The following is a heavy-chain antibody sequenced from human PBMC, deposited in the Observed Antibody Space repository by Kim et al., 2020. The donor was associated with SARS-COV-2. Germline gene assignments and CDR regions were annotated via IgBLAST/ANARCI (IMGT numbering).Heavy chain of an antibody. CDR3: IAGPFEY. J-gene: IGHJ4*02. D-gene: IGHD2-15*01. CDR1: GFNFSGSG. CDR2: IRSKTNNYAT. V-gene: IGHV3-73*01. Sequence: GGSLRLSCAASGFNFSGSGIHWVRQASGKGLEWVGRIRSKTNNYATVYAASLKGRISISRDDSKDTAYLQMKSLKTEDTAVYYCIAGPFEYWGQGTLVTV.